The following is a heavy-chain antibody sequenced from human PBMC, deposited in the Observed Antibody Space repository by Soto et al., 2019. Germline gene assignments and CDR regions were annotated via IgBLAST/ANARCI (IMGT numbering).Heavy chain of an antibody. Sequence: QVQLQESGPGLVKPSQTLSLTCTVSGGSISSGGYYWSWIRQHPGKGLEWIGYIYYSGSTYYNPSLKSRVTISVDTSKNQFSLKLSSVTAADTAVYYCARGSGCVDIVATINGHYYYYYMDVWGKGTTVTVSS. CDR2: IYYSGST. D-gene: IGHD5-12*01. CDR3: ARGSGCVDIVATINGHYYYYYMDV. CDR1: GGSISSGGYY. V-gene: IGHV4-31*03. J-gene: IGHJ6*03.